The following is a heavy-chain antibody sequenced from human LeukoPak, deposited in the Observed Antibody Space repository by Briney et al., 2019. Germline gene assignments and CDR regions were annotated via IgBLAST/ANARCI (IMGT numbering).Heavy chain of an antibody. CDR3: ARAQRSSSWETAEHFQH. CDR2: ISRSSNYI. Sequence: GGSLRLSCAASGFTFSSYTMNWVRQAPGKGLEWVSSISRSSNYIYYTDSVRGQFTISRDDAKDSLYLQMISLRVEDTAVYYCARAQRSSSWETAEHFQHWGQGTLVTVSS. J-gene: IGHJ1*01. D-gene: IGHD6-13*01. V-gene: IGHV3-21*01. CDR1: GFTFSSYT.